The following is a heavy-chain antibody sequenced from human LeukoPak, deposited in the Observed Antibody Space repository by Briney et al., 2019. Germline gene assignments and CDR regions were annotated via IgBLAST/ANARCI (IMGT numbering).Heavy chain of an antibody. CDR2: IYWNDDK. CDR1: GGSVSSDYWT. J-gene: IGHJ4*02. CDR3: AQLSRSPSFSMTTMTTFDN. V-gene: IGHV2-5*01. D-gene: IGHD4-17*01. Sequence: TLSLTCTVSGGSVSSDYWTWIRQPPGKALEWLALIYWNDDKRYSPSLKSRLTITKDTSKNLVFLTMINMDPVDTATYYCAQLSRSPSFSMTTMTTFDNWGQGTLVTVSS.